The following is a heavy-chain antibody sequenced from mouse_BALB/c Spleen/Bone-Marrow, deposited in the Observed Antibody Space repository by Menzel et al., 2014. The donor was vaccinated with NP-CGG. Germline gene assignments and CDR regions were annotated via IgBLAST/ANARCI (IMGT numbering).Heavy chain of an antibody. CDR1: GFDFSRYW. CDR2: INPDSSTI. J-gene: IGHJ2*01. Sequence: EVKLVESGGGLVQPGGSLKLSCAASGFDFSRYWMSWVRQAPGKGLEWIGEINPDSSTINYTPSLKDKFIISRDNAKNTLALQMSRVRSEGAGLYYCARCGYYGFLHYWGQGTTLTVSS. D-gene: IGHD1-1*01. V-gene: IGHV4-1*02. CDR3: ARCGYYGFLHY.